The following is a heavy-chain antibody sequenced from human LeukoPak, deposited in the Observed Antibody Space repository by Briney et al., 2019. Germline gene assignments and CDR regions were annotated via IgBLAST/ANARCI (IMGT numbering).Heavy chain of an antibody. CDR2: ISGSGGST. D-gene: IGHD3-3*01. CDR3: AKVYDFGVVIDPHPIFDY. Sequence: GGSLRLSCAASGFTFSSYAVSWVRQAPGKGLEWVSAISGSGGSTYYADSVKGRFTISRDNSKNTLYLQMNSLRAEDTAVYYCAKVYDFGVVIDPHPIFDYWGQGTLVTVSS. J-gene: IGHJ4*02. V-gene: IGHV3-23*01. CDR1: GFTFSSYA.